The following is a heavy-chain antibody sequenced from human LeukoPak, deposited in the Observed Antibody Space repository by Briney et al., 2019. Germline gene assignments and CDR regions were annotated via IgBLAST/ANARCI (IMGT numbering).Heavy chain of an antibody. CDR2: ISGSGGTT. D-gene: IGHD3-10*01. J-gene: IGHJ3*02. CDR3: AKDVGALSRGAFDI. V-gene: IGHV3-23*01. Sequence: PGGSLRLSCAASGFTFSSYGMSWVRQAPGKGLEWVSIISGSGGTTYYADSVKGRFTISRDNSKNTLYLQMNSLRAEDTAVYYCAKDVGALSRGAFDIWGQGTMVTVSS. CDR1: GFTFSSYG.